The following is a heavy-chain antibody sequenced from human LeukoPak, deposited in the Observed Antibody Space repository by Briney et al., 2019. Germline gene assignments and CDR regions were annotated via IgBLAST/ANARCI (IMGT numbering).Heavy chain of an antibody. V-gene: IGHV3-23*01. CDR1: GFAFGSEA. CDR2: ISPGGGTT. J-gene: IGHJ4*02. D-gene: IGHD7-27*01. Sequence: GGSLRLSCAVSGFAFGSEAMSWVRQSPARGLEWVASISPGGGTTYYADYVKGRFTISRDNSKNTLYLQMNSLRAEDTAVYYCAKGTGDQNYFDYWGQGTLVTVSS. CDR3: AKGTGDQNYFDY.